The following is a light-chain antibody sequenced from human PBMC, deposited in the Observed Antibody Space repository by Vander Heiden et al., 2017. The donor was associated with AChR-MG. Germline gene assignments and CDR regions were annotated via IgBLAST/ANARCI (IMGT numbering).Light chain of an antibody. Sequence: VMTQSPYTLAVSLGARATINCESSQSVLHRSDNNNYLAWYQQKSGQPPRLLMYWASTRESGVPDRFSGSGSGTDFTLTISSLQAEDVAMYYCQQYYTTSATFGPGTKVEIK. V-gene: IGKV4-1*01. J-gene: IGKJ1*01. CDR2: WAS. CDR1: QSVLHRSDNNNY. CDR3: QQYYTTSAT.